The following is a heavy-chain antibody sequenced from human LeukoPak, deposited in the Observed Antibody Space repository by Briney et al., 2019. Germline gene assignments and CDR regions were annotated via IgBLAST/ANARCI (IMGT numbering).Heavy chain of an antibody. D-gene: IGHD3-10*01. CDR1: GFTFSSYA. Sequence: PGGSLRLSCAASGFTFSSYAMSWVRQAPGKGLVWVSRINSDGSSTSYADSVKGRFTISRDNAKNTLYLQMNSLRAEDTAVYYCASNMVREYYYYMDVWGKGTTVTISS. CDR3: ASNMVREYYYYMDV. V-gene: IGHV3-74*01. CDR2: INSDGSST. J-gene: IGHJ6*03.